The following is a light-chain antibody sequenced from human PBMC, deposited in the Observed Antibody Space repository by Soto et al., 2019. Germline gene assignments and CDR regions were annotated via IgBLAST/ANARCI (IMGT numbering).Light chain of an antibody. V-gene: IGKV4-1*01. Sequence: DIVMTQSPDSLAVTLGERATINCKSSQSVLYSSNNKNYLAWYQQKPGQPPKLLIYWASTRESGVPDRFSGSGSGTDFTLTINSLQAEDVAVYYCQQYLSSPFAFGPGTKVDI. CDR1: QSVLYSSNNKNY. J-gene: IGKJ3*01. CDR3: QQYLSSPFA. CDR2: WAS.